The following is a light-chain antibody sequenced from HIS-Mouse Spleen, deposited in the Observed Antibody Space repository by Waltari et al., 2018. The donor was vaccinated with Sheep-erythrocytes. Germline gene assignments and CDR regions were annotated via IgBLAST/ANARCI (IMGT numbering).Light chain of an antibody. Sequence: QSALTQPASVSGSPGQSITISCTGTSSDVGSDNLVPWYQQHPGKAPKLTIYEGSKRPSGVSNRFSGSKSGNTASLTISGLQAEDEADYYCCSYAGSSTPWVFGGGTKLTVL. CDR2: EGS. CDR3: CSYAGSSTPWV. J-gene: IGLJ3*02. CDR1: SSDVGSDNL. V-gene: IGLV2-23*01.